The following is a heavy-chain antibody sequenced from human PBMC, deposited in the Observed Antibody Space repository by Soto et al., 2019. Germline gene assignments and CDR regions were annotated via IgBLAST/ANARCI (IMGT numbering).Heavy chain of an antibody. CDR1: GFTFSSYG. Sequence: GGSLRLSCAASGFTFSSYGMHWVRQAPGKGLEWVAVIWYDGSNKYYADSVKGRFTISRDNSKNTLYLQMNSLRAEDTAVYYCASGPYIYYFDYWGQGTLVTVSS. D-gene: IGHD2-21*01. J-gene: IGHJ4*02. V-gene: IGHV3-33*01. CDR3: ASGPYIYYFDY. CDR2: IWYDGSNK.